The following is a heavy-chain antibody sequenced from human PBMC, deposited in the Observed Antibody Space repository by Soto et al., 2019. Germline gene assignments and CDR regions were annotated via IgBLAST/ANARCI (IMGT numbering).Heavy chain of an antibody. V-gene: IGHV3-23*01. D-gene: IGHD3-10*01. CDR1: EGTFISYA. J-gene: IGHJ4*02. CDR3: AKDRGYYGSGSPIDY. Sequence: GGLLRLSWTALEGTFISYARSWVRQAQGKGLEWVSAISGSGGSTYYADSVKGRFTISRDNSKNTLYLQMNCLRAEDTAVYYCAKDRGYYGSGSPIDYWGQGTLVTVSS. CDR2: ISGSGGST.